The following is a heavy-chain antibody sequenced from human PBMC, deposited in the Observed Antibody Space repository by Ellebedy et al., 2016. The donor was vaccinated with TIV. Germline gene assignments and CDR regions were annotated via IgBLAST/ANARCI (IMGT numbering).Heavy chain of an antibody. Sequence: SETLSLTCTASGCPISSYYWSWIRQLPGKGLEWIGYIYYSGRSNYNPSLKSRVSIAVDTSKNQFSLKLSSVTAADTAVYYCARSAARSYYYYYYGMDVWGQGTTVTISS. CDR3: ARSAARSYYYYYYGMDV. D-gene: IGHD6-6*01. CDR2: IYYSGRS. CDR1: GCPISSYY. V-gene: IGHV4-59*01. J-gene: IGHJ6*02.